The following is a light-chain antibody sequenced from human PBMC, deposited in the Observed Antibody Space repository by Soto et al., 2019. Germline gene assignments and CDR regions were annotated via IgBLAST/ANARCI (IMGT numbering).Light chain of an antibody. CDR1: SSDVGGYNY. Sequence: QAASVSGSPGQSITISCTGTSSDVGGYNYVSWYQQYPGKAPKLMIYEVSNRPSGVSIRFSASKSGNTASLTISGLQAEDEADYYCSSYANSIPLYVFGTGTKVTVL. CDR2: EVS. J-gene: IGLJ1*01. V-gene: IGLV2-14*03. CDR3: SSYANSIPLYV.